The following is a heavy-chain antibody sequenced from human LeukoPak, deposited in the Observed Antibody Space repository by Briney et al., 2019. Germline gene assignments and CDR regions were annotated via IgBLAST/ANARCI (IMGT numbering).Heavy chain of an antibody. CDR1: GFTFSSYS. CDR2: ISSSSSYI. J-gene: IGHJ5*02. CDR3: ARGVGAVAGTENWFDP. V-gene: IGHV3-21*01. Sequence: GGSLRLSCAASGFTFSSYSMNWVRQAPGKGLEWVLSISSSSSYIYYADSVKGRFTISRDNAKNSLYLQMNSLRAEDTAVYYCARGVGAVAGTENWFDPWGQGTLVTVSS. D-gene: IGHD6-19*01.